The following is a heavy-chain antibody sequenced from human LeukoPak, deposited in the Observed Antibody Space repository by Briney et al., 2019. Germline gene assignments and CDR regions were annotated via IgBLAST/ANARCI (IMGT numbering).Heavy chain of an antibody. J-gene: IGHJ6*04. CDR3: V. CDR1: GGSTSSYY. CDR2: IYYSGST. V-gene: IGHV4-59*01. Sequence: SETLSLTCTVSGGSTSSYYWSWIRQPPGKGLEWIGYIYYSGSTNYNPSLKSRVTISVDTSKNQFSLKLSSVTAVPYYYGMDVWGKGTTVTVSS.